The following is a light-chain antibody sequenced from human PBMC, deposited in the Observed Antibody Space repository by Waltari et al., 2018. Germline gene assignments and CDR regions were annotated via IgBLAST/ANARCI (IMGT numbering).Light chain of an antibody. V-gene: IGLV3-1*01. Sequence: SYELTQPTSVSVAPGQTASITCSGDKLGDTYACWYQQKPGQSPVLVIHQDTKRPSGSPELFSGANSGNTATLTISGTQAIDEADYYCQAWDSSYARVFGGGTKLTVL. CDR3: QAWDSSYARV. CDR1: KLGDTY. J-gene: IGLJ2*01. CDR2: QDT.